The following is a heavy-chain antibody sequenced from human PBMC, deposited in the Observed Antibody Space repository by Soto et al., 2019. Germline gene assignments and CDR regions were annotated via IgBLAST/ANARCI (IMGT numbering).Heavy chain of an antibody. CDR2: IYPGDSDT. V-gene: IGHV5-51*01. CDR3: ARLDMRMRNAAWFDP. Sequence: VESLKISCKASGYISTSYWIWWCRQMAGRVLERMGIIYPGDSDTRYNPPFQGQVTISADKSINTAYLQWSSLKASDTAMYYCARLDMRMRNAAWFDPWGQGTLVTVS. J-gene: IGHJ5*02. CDR1: GYISTSYW. D-gene: IGHD2-15*01.